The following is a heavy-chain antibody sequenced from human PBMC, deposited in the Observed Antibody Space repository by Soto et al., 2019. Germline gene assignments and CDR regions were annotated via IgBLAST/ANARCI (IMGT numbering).Heavy chain of an antibody. J-gene: IGHJ4*02. CDR3: ARGPAAVTRGY. CDR1: GGSFSGFY. V-gene: IGHV4-34*01. D-gene: IGHD2-2*01. CDR2: INHSGST. Sequence: SSETLSLTCAVYGGSFSGFYWSWIRQPPGKGLEWIGEINHSGSTNYNPSLKSRVTISVDTSKSQFSLKLTSVTAADTAVYYCARGPAAVTRGYWGQGTLVTVSS.